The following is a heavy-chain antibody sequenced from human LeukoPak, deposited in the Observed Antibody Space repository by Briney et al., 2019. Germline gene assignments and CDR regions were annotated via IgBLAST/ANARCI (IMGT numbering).Heavy chain of an antibody. V-gene: IGHV4-34*01. CDR3: ARGGAGIAAAGKTNWFDT. J-gene: IGHJ5*02. D-gene: IGHD6-13*01. Sequence: SETLSLTCAVYGGSFSGYYWSWIRQPPGKGLGWIGEINHSGSTNYNASLKSRVTISADTSKKQFSLKLSSVTAADTAVYYCARGGAGIAAAGKTNWFDTWGQGTLVTVSS. CDR2: INHSGST. CDR1: GGSFSGYY.